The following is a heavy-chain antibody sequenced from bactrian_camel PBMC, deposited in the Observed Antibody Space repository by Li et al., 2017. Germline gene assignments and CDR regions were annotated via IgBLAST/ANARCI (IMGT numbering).Heavy chain of an antibody. D-gene: IGHD5*01. CDR2: INSGGGTT. Sequence: HVQLVESGGGSVQAGGSLELSCVVSGYTGSRQCMGWFRQAPGKGLNWVSTINSGGGTTYYANSVKGRFNISKDNAKNMLYLQMNSLKSEDTALYYCAAESSGWATPFGYWGQGTQVTVS. J-gene: IGHJ6*01. V-gene: IGHV3S1*01. CDR1: GYTGSRQC. CDR3: AAESSGWATPFGY.